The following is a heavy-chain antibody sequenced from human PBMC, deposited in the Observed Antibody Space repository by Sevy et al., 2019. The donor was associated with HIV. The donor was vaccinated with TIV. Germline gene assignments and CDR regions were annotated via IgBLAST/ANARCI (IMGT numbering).Heavy chain of an antibody. Sequence: GGSLRLSCAASGFTFSDYYMSWIRQAPGKGLEWVSYISSSGSTIYYAGSVKGRFTISRDNAKNSLYLQMNSLRAEDTAVYYCARDPSIGVAGTRCYGMDVWGQGTTVTVSS. CDR1: GFTFSDYY. J-gene: IGHJ6*02. CDR2: ISSSGSTI. D-gene: IGHD6-19*01. V-gene: IGHV3-11*01. CDR3: ARDPSIGVAGTRCYGMDV.